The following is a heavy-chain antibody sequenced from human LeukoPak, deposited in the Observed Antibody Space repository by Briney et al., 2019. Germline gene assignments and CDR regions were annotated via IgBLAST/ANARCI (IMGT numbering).Heavy chain of an antibody. V-gene: IGHV3-7*04. J-gene: IGHJ4*02. CDR1: GFTFSTYW. CDR3: TGETYYFDY. CDR2: INQDGGEK. Sequence: GGSLRLSCAVSGFTFSTYWMSWVRQAPGRGLEWVANINQDGGEKYYADSVKGRFAISRDNAKNSLYLQMNSLSAEDTAVYYCTGETYYFDYWGQGALVTVSS.